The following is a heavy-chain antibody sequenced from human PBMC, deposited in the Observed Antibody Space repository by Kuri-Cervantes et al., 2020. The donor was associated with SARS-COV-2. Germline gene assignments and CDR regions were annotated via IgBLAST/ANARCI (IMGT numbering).Heavy chain of an antibody. CDR2: INHSGST. J-gene: IGHJ5*02. CDR1: DGSFSGYY. Sequence: GSLRLSCAVYDGSFSGYYWSWIRQPPGKGLEWIGEINHSGSTNYNPSLKSRVTISVDTSKNQFSLKLSSVTAADTAVYYCAVFITMIVVVYSAWGQGTLVTVSS. V-gene: IGHV4-34*01. D-gene: IGHD3-22*01. CDR3: AVFITMIVVVYSA.